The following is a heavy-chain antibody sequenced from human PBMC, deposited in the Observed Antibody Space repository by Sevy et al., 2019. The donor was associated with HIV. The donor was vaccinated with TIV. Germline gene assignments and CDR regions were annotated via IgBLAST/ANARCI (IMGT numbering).Heavy chain of an antibody. D-gene: IGHD6-13*01. J-gene: IGHJ4*02. CDR2: ISGSGGNT. CDR1: GFTFSSYA. Sequence: GGSLRLSCAASGFTFSSYAMSWVRQAPGKGLEWVSAISGSGGNTYYADSVKGRFTISRDNSKNTLYLQMNSLRAEDTAVYYCAKDPGSSWYFDYWGQGTLVTVSS. V-gene: IGHV3-23*01. CDR3: AKDPGSSWYFDY.